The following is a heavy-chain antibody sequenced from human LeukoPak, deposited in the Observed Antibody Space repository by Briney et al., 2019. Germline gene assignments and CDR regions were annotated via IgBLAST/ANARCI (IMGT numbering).Heavy chain of an antibody. V-gene: IGHV3-23*01. Sequence: PGGSLRLSCAASGFTFSTYAMSWVRQAPGKGLEWVSAISGRGVSTSYADSVRGRFTISRDNSKNMLYLQMNSLRAEDTAVYYCAKAASGNWNDVSDYWGQGTLVTVSS. CDR3: AKAASGNWNDVSDY. CDR2: ISGRGVST. CDR1: GFTFSTYA. J-gene: IGHJ4*02. D-gene: IGHD1-20*01.